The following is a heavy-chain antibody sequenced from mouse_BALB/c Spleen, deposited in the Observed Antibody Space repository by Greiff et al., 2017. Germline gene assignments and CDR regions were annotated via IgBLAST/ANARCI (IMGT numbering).Heavy chain of an antibody. J-gene: IGHJ2*01. CDR1: GYSFTGYF. CDR2: INPYNGDT. Sequence: VQLKQSGPELVKPGASVKISCKASGYSFTGYFMNWVMQSHGKSLEWIGRINPYNGDTFYNQKFKGKATLTVDKSSSTAHMELRSLASEDSAVYYCAREVPNWEYFDYWGQGTTLTVSS. CDR3: AREVPNWEYFDY. D-gene: IGHD4-1*02. V-gene: IGHV1-20*02.